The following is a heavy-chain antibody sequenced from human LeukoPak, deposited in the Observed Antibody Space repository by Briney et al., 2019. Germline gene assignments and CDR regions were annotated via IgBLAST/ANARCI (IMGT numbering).Heavy chain of an antibody. V-gene: IGHV4-59*01. D-gene: IGHD5-12*01. CDR2: ITSSGYT. CDR3: ARDFGYSTAGDHYYGMDV. CDR1: GGSINYY. J-gene: IGHJ6*02. Sequence: PSETLSLTCTVSGGSINYYWSWIRQSPGKGLEWIGYITSSGYTNYNPSLRSRVTISLDTSKMQFSLRLSSVTAADTAVYFCARDFGYSTAGDHYYGMDVWGQGTTVSVSS.